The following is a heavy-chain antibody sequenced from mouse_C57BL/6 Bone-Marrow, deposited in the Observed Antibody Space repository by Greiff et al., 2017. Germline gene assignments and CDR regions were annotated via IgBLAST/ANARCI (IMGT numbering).Heavy chain of an antibody. CDR3: AKLAWFAY. V-gene: IGHV1-82*01. CDR2: IYPGDGDT. CDR1: GYAFSSSW. J-gene: IGHJ3*01. Sequence: QVQLQQSGPELVKPGASVKISCKASGYAFSSSWMTWVKQRPGKGLEWIGRIYPGDGDTNYNGKFKGQATLTADKSSSTAYMQLSSLTSEDSAVYFCAKLAWFAYWGQGTLVTVSA.